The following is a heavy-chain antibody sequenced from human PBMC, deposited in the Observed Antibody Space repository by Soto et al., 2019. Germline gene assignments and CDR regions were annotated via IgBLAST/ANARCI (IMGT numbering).Heavy chain of an antibody. Sequence: GASVKVSCKASGYTFTSYYMHWVRQAPGQGLEWMGIINPSGGSTSYAQKFQDRVIITRDTSASTAYMDLSSLRSEDTAVYYCARGIATGQLDPWGQGTLVTVSS. CDR1: GYTFTSYY. CDR3: ARGIATGQLDP. D-gene: IGHD2-15*01. V-gene: IGHV1-46*01. CDR2: INPSGGST. J-gene: IGHJ5*02.